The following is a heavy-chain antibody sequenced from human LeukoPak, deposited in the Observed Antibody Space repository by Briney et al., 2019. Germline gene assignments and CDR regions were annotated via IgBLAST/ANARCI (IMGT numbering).Heavy chain of an antibody. CDR2: IKEDGSEN. D-gene: IGHD1-26*01. V-gene: IGHV3-7*01. CDR3: ARDLSVGARPDLGFDY. CDR1: GFTFSYYW. Sequence: GGSLRLSCAASGFTFSYYWMSWVRQAPGKGLEWVANIKEDGSENYSVDSVKGRFTISRDNAKNSLYLQMNSLRAEDTAVYYCARDLSVGARPDLGFDYWGQGTLVTVSS. J-gene: IGHJ4*02.